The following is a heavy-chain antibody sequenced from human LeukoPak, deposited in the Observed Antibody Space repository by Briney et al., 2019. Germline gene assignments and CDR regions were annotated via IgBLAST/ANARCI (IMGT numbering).Heavy chain of an antibody. CDR2: ISSSGSTI. J-gene: IGHJ4*02. CDR3: ARDWDYGSGSYYNGYFDY. V-gene: IGHV3-11*01. CDR1: GFTFSDYY. D-gene: IGHD3-10*01. Sequence: GGPLRLSCAASGFTFSDYYMSWIRQAPGKGLEWVSYISSSGSTIYYADSVKGRFTISRDNAKNSLYLQMNSLRAEDTAVYYCARDWDYGSGSYYNGYFDYWGQGTLVTVSS.